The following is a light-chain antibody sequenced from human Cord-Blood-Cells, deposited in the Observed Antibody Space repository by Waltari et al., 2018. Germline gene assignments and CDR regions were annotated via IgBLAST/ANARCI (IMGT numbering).Light chain of an antibody. CDR2: PAS. Sequence: DIQMTQSTSYLSASVGDRVPITCRARQRLSNYLNWYQQKPGKAPKLLIYPASSLQSGVPSRFSGSGSGTDFTVTISSLQPEDFATCYCQQSYSTLITFGQGTRLEIK. J-gene: IGKJ5*01. CDR3: QQSYSTLIT. CDR1: QRLSNY. V-gene: IGKV1-39*01.